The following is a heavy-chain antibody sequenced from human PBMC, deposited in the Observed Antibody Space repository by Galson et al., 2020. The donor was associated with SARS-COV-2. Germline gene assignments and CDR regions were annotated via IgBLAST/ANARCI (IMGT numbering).Heavy chain of an antibody. Sequence: SVKVSCKASGGTFSSYAISWVRQAPGQGLEWMGGNIPILGIANYAQKFQGRVTITADKSTSTAYIELSSLRSEDTAVYYCARIFKYYYDSSGLSSPHFDYWGQGTLVTISS. J-gene: IGHJ4*02. CDR2: NIPILGIA. V-gene: IGHV1-69*10. CDR3: ARIFKYYYDSSGLSSPHFDY. CDR1: GGTFSSYA. D-gene: IGHD3-22*01.